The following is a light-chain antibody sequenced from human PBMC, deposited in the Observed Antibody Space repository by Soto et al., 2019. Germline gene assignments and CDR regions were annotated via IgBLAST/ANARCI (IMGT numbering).Light chain of an antibody. Sequence: EIVLTQSPATLSLSPGERATLSCRASQRISTYLAWYQQRPGQAPRLLIYDASNRATGVPPRFSGSGSGTDLTLTISSLEPEDSGVYYCQERNDWPPWTFGPGTTVEIK. CDR2: DAS. V-gene: IGKV3-11*01. J-gene: IGKJ1*01. CDR3: QERNDWPPWT. CDR1: QRISTY.